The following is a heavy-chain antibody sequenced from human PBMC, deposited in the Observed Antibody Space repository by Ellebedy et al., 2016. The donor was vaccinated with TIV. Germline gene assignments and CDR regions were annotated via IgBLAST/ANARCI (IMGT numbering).Heavy chain of an antibody. CDR1: GFTFSTYA. CDR3: AKFPSVTTPGVDF. CDR2: IGRSGGRA. D-gene: IGHD4-17*01. V-gene: IGHV3-23*01. Sequence: GESLKISCAASGFTFSTYALTLVRQAPGRGLEWVSAIGRSGGRANYADSVRGRFTISRDNSKSTLFLYMNNLRAEDTAVYYCAKFPSVTTPGVDFWGQGTLVTVSS. J-gene: IGHJ4*02.